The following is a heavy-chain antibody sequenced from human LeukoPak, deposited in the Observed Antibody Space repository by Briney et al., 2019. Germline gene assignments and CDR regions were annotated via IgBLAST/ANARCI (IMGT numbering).Heavy chain of an antibody. V-gene: IGHV3-30*18. CDR1: VFTFSSYG. Sequence: GRSLRLSCAASVFTFSSYGMHWVRQAPGKGLEWVAVISYDGSNKYYADSVKGRFTISRDNSKNTLYLQMNSLRAEDTAVYYCAKIVSGDSGSYYWGQGTLVTVSS. J-gene: IGHJ4*02. CDR2: ISYDGSNK. CDR3: AKIVSGDSGSYY. D-gene: IGHD1-26*01.